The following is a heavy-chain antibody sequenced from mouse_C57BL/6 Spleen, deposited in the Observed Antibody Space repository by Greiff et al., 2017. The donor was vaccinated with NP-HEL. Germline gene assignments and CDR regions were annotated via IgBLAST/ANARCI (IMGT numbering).Heavy chain of an antibody. D-gene: IGHD2-4*01. J-gene: IGHJ4*01. V-gene: IGHV1-62-2*01. CDR1: GYTFTEYT. Sequence: QVQLQQSGAELVKPGASVKLSCKASGYTFTEYTIHWVKQRSGQGLEWIGWFYPGSGSIKYNEKFKDKATLTADKSSSTVYMELSRLTSEDSAVYFCARHEEGGGYYDYDGYYAMDYWGQGTSVTVSS. CDR3: ARHEEGGGYYDYDGYYAMDY. CDR2: FYPGSGSI.